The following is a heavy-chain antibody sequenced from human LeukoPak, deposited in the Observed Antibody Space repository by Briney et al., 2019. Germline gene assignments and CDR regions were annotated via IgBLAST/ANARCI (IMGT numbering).Heavy chain of an antibody. J-gene: IGHJ6*02. V-gene: IGHV1-18*01. CDR2: ISAYNGNT. CDR1: GYVFTSYG. D-gene: IGHD1-26*01. CDR3: ARRGSYYTYYYGMDV. Sequence: ASVKVSCKASGYVFTSYGISWVRQAPGQGLEWMGWISAYNGNTNYAQKLQGRVTMTTDTSTSTAYMELRSLRSDDTAVYYCARRGSYYTYYYGMDVWGQGTTVTVSS.